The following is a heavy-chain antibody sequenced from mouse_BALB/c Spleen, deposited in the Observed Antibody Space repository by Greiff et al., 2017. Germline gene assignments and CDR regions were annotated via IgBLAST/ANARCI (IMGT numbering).Heavy chain of an antibody. V-gene: IGHV1S135*01. Sequence: VQLQQSGPELVKPGASVKVSCKASGYAFTSYNMYWVKQSHGKSLEWIGYIDPDNGGTSYNQKFKGKATLTVDKSSSTAYMHLNSLTSEDSAVYDFESGGCGGEHRSMDYWGQGTSVTVSA. J-gene: IGHJ4*01. CDR2: IDPDNGGT. D-gene: IGHD3-3*01. CDR1: GYAFTSYN. CDR3: ESGGCGGEHRSMDY.